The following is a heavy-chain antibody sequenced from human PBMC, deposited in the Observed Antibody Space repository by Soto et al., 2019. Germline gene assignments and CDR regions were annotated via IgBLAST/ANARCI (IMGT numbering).Heavy chain of an antibody. CDR3: ARGGLAAHVDY. CDR1: GGTFSSYA. CDR2: IIPIFGTA. Sequence: QVQLVQSGAEVKKPGSSVKVSCKASGGTFSSYAISWVRQAPGQGLEWMGGIIPIFGTANYAQQFQGRVKINAEESTSTAYMELGSLRSEDTAVDYCARGGLAAHVDYWGQGTLVTVSS. V-gene: IGHV1-69*12. J-gene: IGHJ4*02.